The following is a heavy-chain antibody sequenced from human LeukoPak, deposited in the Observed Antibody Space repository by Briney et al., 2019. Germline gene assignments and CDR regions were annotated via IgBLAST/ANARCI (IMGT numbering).Heavy chain of an antibody. D-gene: IGHD2-21*02. CDR3: ARDLPTYCGGDCYPSPYYFDY. Sequence: SVKVSCKASGGTFISYAISWVRQAPGQGLEWMGRIIPILGIANYAQKFQGRVTITADKSTSTAYMELSSLRSEDTAVYYCARDLPTYCGGDCYPSPYYFDYWGQGTLVTVSS. J-gene: IGHJ4*02. CDR1: GGTFISYA. CDR2: IIPILGIA. V-gene: IGHV1-69*04.